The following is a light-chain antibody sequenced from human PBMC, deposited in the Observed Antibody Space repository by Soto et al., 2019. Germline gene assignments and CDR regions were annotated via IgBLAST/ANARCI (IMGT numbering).Light chain of an antibody. CDR2: EVS. V-gene: IGLV2-14*01. CDR1: SSDVGGYNY. J-gene: IGLJ1*01. CDR3: SSYTSSSTLRI. Sequence: QSVLTQPASVSGSPGQSITISSTGTSSDVGGYNYVSWYQQHPGKAPKLMIYEVSNRPSGVSNRFSGSKSGNTASLTISGLQAEDEADYYCSSYTSSSTLRIFGTGTKLTVL.